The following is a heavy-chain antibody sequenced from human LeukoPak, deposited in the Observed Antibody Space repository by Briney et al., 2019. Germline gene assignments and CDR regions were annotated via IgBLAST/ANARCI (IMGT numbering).Heavy chain of an antibody. CDR1: GFPFSSYG. CDR2: ISNDGNNK. Sequence: GGSLRLSCAASGFPFSSYGMHWVRQAPGKGLEWVAAISNDGNNKFYADSVKGRFTISRDNPKNTMNLQMNSLRAEDTAIYYCANGPTKDGYHYYFDYWGQGTLVTVSS. V-gene: IGHV3-30*18. J-gene: IGHJ4*02. CDR3: ANGPTKDGYHYYFDY. D-gene: IGHD5-24*01.